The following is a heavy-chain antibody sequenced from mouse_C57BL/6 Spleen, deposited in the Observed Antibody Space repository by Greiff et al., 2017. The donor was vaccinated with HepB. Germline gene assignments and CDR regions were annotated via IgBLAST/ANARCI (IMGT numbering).Heavy chain of an antibody. CDR1: GYTFTSYW. V-gene: IGHV1-59*01. D-gene: IGHD2-1*01. Sequence: QVQLQQPGAELVRPGTSVKLSCKASGYTFTSYWMHWVKQRPGQGLEWIGVIDPSDSYTNYNQKFKGKATLTVDTSSSTAYMQLSSLTSEDSAVYYCERGPYGNYGWFAYWGQGTLVTVSA. J-gene: IGHJ3*01. CDR3: ERGPYGNYGWFAY. CDR2: IDPSDSYT.